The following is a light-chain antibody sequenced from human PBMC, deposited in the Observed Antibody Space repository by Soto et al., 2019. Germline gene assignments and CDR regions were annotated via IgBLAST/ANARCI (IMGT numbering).Light chain of an antibody. V-gene: IGKV3-11*01. CDR3: QQRSNWLT. Sequence: EIVLTQSPATLSLSPGERATLSCRASQSVSSYLAWYKQKPGQAPRILIYDASNRATGIPARFSGSGSGTDFTLTISSLDPEDFAVYYCQQRSNWLTLGQGTRLEIK. CDR1: QSVSSY. J-gene: IGKJ5*01. CDR2: DAS.